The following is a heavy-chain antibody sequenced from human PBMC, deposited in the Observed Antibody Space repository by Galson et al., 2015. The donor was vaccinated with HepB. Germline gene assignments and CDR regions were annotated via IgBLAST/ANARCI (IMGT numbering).Heavy chain of an antibody. V-gene: IGHV3-48*01. Sequence: SLRLSCAASGFTFSSYSMNWVRQAPGKGLEWVSYISSSSSTIYYADSVKGRFTISRDNAKNSLYLQMNSLRAEDTAVYYCARAAYSSSWYYFDYWGQGTLVTVSS. J-gene: IGHJ4*02. CDR1: GFTFSSYS. CDR2: ISSSSSTI. D-gene: IGHD6-13*01. CDR3: ARAAYSSSWYYFDY.